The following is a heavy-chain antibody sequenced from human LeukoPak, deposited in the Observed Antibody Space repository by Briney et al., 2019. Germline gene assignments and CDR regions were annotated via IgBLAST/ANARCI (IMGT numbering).Heavy chain of an antibody. V-gene: IGHV3-48*01. CDR1: GFTFSSYS. D-gene: IGHD2-15*01. CDR2: ISSSSTI. J-gene: IGHJ4*02. Sequence: PGGSLRLSCAASGFTFSSYSMNWVRQAPGKGLEWVSYISSSSTIYYADSVKGRFTISRDNAKNSLYLQMNSLRAEGTAVYYCARDYCSGGSCYQTDYWGQGTLVTVSS. CDR3: ARDYCSGGSCYQTDY.